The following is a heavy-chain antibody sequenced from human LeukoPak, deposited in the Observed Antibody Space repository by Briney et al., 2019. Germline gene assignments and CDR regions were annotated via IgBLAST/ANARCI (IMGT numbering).Heavy chain of an antibody. V-gene: IGHV3-49*03. CDR2: IRSKTYGGAI. CDR1: GFFFGAYA. J-gene: IGHJ6*03. Sequence: EAGGSLRLSCTTSGFFFGAYAMSWFRQAPGKGLEWVGFIRSKTYGGAIEYAASVKGRFTISRDDSKGIAYLQMNSLKTEDTAVYYCARAQLGGDPDDYYYNYMDVWGKGTTVTVSS. D-gene: IGHD4-17*01. CDR3: ARAQLGGDPDDYYYNYMDV.